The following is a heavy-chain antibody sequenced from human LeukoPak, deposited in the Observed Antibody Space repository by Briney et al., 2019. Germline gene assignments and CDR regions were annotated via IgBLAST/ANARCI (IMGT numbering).Heavy chain of an antibody. Sequence: PGGSLRLSCEASGFSFSSYATSWVRQAPGKGLEWVSGFSGSGGTTYYAGSVKGRFTISRDISKNTLYLQMSSLRAGDTAVYYCARDLYADFWSGSVFDYWGRGTLVTVSS. D-gene: IGHD3-3*01. CDR1: GFSFSSYA. CDR2: FSGSGGTT. V-gene: IGHV3-23*01. J-gene: IGHJ4*02. CDR3: ARDLYADFWSGSVFDY.